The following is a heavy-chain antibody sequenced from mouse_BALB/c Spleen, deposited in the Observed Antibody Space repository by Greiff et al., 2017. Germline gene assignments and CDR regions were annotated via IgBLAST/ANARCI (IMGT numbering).Heavy chain of an antibody. V-gene: IGHV1-87*01. CDR1: GYTFTSYW. CDR3: ARSGPSLLRYFDY. D-gene: IGHD1-2*01. Sequence: VQLQQSGAELARPGASVKLSCKASGYTFTSYWMQWVKQRPGQGLEWIGAIYPGDGDTRYTQKFKGKATLTADKSSSTAYMQLSSLASEDSAVYYCARSGPSLLRYFDYWGQGTTLTVSS. J-gene: IGHJ2*01. CDR2: IYPGDGDT.